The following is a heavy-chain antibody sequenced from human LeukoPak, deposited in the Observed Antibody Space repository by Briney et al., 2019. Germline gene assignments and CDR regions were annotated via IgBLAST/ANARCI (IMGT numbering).Heavy chain of an antibody. CDR3: ARGRRDGYYFDY. Sequence: SETLSLTCGVYGGSLTGYYWSWIRQPPGEGLEWIGEMDHSGSTNYNPSLKSRATISLDKSKNQVFLKVNSVTAADTAAYFCARGRRDGYYFDYWGQGTLVTVSS. CDR2: MDHSGST. D-gene: IGHD5-24*01. CDR1: GGSLTGYY. V-gene: IGHV4-34*01. J-gene: IGHJ4*02.